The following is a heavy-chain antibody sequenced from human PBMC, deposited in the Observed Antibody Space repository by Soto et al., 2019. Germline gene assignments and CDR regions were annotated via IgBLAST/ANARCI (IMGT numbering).Heavy chain of an antibody. J-gene: IGHJ5*02. Sequence: PSETLSLTCTVSGGSISSGGYYWSWIRQHPGKGLEWIGYIYYSGSTYYNPSLKSRVTISVDTSKNQFSLKLSSVTAADTAVYYCARGSWSSNWFDPWGQGTLVTVSS. CDR1: GGSISSGGYY. CDR2: IYYSGST. D-gene: IGHD6-13*01. CDR3: ARGSWSSNWFDP. V-gene: IGHV4-31*03.